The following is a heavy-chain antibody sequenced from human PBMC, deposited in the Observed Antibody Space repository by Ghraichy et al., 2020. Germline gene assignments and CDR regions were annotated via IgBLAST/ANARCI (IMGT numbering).Heavy chain of an antibody. Sequence: GGSLRLSCVASGLMFSPNTMNWVRQAPGKGLEWVSYISSSARSIYYADSVKGRFTISSANAQNSLYLQMNSLRAEDTAVYYCSRGGGAGTPVLYHMDVWGLGTTVTVSS. CDR3: SRGGGAGTPVLYHMDV. CDR1: GLMFSPNT. V-gene: IGHV3-21*01. D-gene: IGHD6-19*01. J-gene: IGHJ6*02. CDR2: ISSSARSI.